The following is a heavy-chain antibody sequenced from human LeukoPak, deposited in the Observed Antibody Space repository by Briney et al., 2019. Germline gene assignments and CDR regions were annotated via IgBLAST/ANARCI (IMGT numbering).Heavy chain of an antibody. J-gene: IGHJ4*02. CDR2: IYPGDSDT. V-gene: IGHV5-51*01. Sequence: GESLKISCKGSGYSFTSYWIGWVRQMPGKGLEWMGIIYPGDSDTRYSPSFQGQVTISADKSISTAYLQWSSLKASDTAMYYCARLAVAGKSPALLIDYWGQGTLVTVSS. CDR1: GYSFTSYW. D-gene: IGHD6-19*01. CDR3: ARLAVAGKSPALLIDY.